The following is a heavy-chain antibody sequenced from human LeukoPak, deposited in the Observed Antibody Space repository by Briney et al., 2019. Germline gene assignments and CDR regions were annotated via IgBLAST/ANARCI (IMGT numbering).Heavy chain of an antibody. Sequence: QPGGSLSLSCAASRFSFSDYLMDWVRQTPGKGLEWVGRSRSKARSYSTEYAASVKGRFTISRDDSKNVLYLQMNSLKIEDAAVYYCGAGGGGSGPLDYWGQGTPVTVSS. CDR2: SRSKARSYST. CDR1: RFSFSDYL. V-gene: IGHV3-72*01. J-gene: IGHJ4*02. CDR3: GAGGGGSGPLDY. D-gene: IGHD6-19*01.